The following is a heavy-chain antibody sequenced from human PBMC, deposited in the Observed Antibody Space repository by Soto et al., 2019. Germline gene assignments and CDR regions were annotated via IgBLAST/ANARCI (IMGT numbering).Heavy chain of an antibody. V-gene: IGHV4-30-4*01. CDR1: GGSISSGDCY. D-gene: IGHD6-13*01. Sequence: SETLSLTCTVSGGSISSGDCYWSWIRQPPGKGLEWIGYIYYSGSTYYNPSLKSRVTISVDKSKNQFSLKLSSVTAADTAVYYCARVAAGNQFYDYWGQGTLVTVSS. CDR3: ARVAAGNQFYDY. J-gene: IGHJ4*02. CDR2: IYYSGST.